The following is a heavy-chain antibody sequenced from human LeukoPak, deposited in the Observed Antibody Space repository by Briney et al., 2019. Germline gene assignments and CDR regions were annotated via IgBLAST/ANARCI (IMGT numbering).Heavy chain of an antibody. CDR2: VYYSGVT. Sequence: SETLSLTCTVSGGSTGSDYWSWIRHPRGKGLEWIAYVYYSGVTSYNPSLKSRVAISIDTSKNQFSLNLSSVTAADTAVYYCARLSLHCSGGSCYRGTFDSWGQGTLVTVSS. J-gene: IGHJ4*02. D-gene: IGHD2-15*01. CDR1: GGSTGSDY. CDR3: ARLSLHCSGGSCYRGTFDS. V-gene: IGHV4-59*08.